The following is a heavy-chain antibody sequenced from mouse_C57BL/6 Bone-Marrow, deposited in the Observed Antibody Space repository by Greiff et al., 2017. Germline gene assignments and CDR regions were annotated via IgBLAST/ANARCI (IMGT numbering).Heavy chain of an antibody. CDR2: IDPENGDT. CDR1: GFNIKDDY. J-gene: IGHJ1*03. Sequence: VQLQQSGAELVRPGASVKLSCTASGFNIKDDYMHWVKQRPEQGLEWTGWIDPENGDTEYASKFKGKTTLTVDKSSSTAYMLLSSLTSEDSAVYFCARRGGYPWYFDVWGTGTTVTVSS. D-gene: IGHD2-2*01. CDR3: ARRGGYPWYFDV. V-gene: IGHV14-4*01.